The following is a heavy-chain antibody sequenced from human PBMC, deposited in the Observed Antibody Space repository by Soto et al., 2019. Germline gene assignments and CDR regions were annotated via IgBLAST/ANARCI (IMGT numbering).Heavy chain of an antibody. CDR2: IYYSGST. V-gene: IGHV4-59*01. CDR1: GGSISSYY. D-gene: IGHD5-18*01. J-gene: IGHJ4*02. Sequence: PSETLSLTCTVSGGSISSYYWSWIRQLPGKGLEWIGYIYYSGSTNYNPSLKSRVTISVDTSKNQFSLKLSSVTAADTAVYYCARGMVSYGLYYFDYWGQGTLVTVSS. CDR3: ARGMVSYGLYYFDY.